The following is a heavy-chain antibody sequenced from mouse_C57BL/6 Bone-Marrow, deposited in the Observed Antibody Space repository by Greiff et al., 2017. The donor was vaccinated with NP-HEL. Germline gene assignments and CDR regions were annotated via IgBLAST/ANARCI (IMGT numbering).Heavy chain of an antibody. J-gene: IGHJ3*01. V-gene: IGHV1-36*01. Sequence: VQLQQSGPVLVKPGPSVKISCKASGFTFTDYYMHWVKQSHGKSLEWIGLVYPYNGGTSYNYKFKGKATLTVDTSSSTAYVELNSLTSENSAVYYCAREVVYYYGSSSPFAYWGQGTLVTVSA. D-gene: IGHD1-1*01. CDR2: VYPYNGGT. CDR3: AREVVYYYGSSSPFAY. CDR1: GFTFTDYY.